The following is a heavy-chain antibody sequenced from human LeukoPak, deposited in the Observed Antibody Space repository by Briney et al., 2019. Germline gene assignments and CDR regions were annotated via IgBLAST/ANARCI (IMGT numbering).Heavy chain of an antibody. Sequence: GVSLRLSCTASGFTFSTYSMNWVRQTPGKGLEWVAFIRYDGSNKYYADSVKGRFTISRDNSKNTLYLQMNSLRAEDTAVYYCAKDGSTVVVIYPWEEGAYFDYWGEGTLVTVSS. V-gene: IGHV3-30*02. D-gene: IGHD3-22*01. CDR2: IRYDGSNK. CDR1: GFTFSTYS. J-gene: IGHJ4*02. CDR3: AKDGSTVVVIYPWEEGAYFDY.